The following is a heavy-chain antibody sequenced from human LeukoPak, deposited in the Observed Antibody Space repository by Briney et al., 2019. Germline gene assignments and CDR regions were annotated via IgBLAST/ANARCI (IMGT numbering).Heavy chain of an antibody. CDR2: IYYSGST. CDR1: GGSMSSYY. J-gene: IGHJ4*02. D-gene: IGHD6-13*01. Sequence: PSETLSLTCTVSGGSMSSYYWSWIRQPPGKGLEWIGYIYYSGSTKYNPSLKSRVTISVDTSKNQFSLKLSSVTAADTAVYYCARQANRIYSSSQRDFDYWGQGTLVTVSS. CDR3: ARQANRIYSSSQRDFDY. V-gene: IGHV4-59*01.